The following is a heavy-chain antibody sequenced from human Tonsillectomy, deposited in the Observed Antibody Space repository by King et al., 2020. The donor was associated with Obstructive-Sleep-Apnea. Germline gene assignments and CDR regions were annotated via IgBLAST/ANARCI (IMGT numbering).Heavy chain of an antibody. CDR3: AGRYYDSAGYYYGFDH. CDR2: ISGSAGST. Sequence: EVQPLESGGGLVQPGGSLRLSCAASGFTFSNYVMSWVRQAPGKGLEWVSSISGSAGSTYYADSVKGRFTISRDNSKNTLYLQMNSLRAEDTAVFYCAGRYYDSAGYYYGFDHWGQGTLVTVSS. V-gene: IGHV3-23*01. J-gene: IGHJ4*02. CDR1: GFTFSNYV. D-gene: IGHD3-22*01.